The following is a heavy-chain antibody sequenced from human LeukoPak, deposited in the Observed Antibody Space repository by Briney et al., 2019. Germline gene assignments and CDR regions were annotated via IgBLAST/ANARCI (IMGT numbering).Heavy chain of an antibody. J-gene: IGHJ3*02. Sequence: GGSLRLSCAASGFTFSSYAMSWVRQAPGKGLEWVSAISGSGGSTYYADSVKGRFTISRDNSKNTLYLQMNSLRAEDTAVYYCAVGYSSSQDCDAFDIWGQGTMVTVSS. CDR1: GFTFSSYA. CDR3: AVGYSSSQDCDAFDI. V-gene: IGHV3-23*01. D-gene: IGHD6-13*01. CDR2: ISGSGGST.